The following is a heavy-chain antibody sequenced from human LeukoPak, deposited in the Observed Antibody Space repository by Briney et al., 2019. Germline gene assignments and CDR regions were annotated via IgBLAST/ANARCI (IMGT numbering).Heavy chain of an antibody. Sequence: PGGSLRLSCAASGFTFSSYSMNWVRQAPGKGLEWVSSISSSSSYIYYADSVKGRFTISRDNAKNSLYLQMNSLRAEDTAVYYCARDRVPYYYDSSPGAPNPPPYDYWGQGTLVTVSS. V-gene: IGHV3-21*01. CDR3: ARDRVPYYYDSSPGAPNPPPYDY. CDR1: GFTFSSYS. J-gene: IGHJ4*02. D-gene: IGHD3-22*01. CDR2: ISSSSSYI.